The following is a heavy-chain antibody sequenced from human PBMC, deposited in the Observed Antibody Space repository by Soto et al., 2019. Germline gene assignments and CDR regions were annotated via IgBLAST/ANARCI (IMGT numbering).Heavy chain of an antibody. Sequence: QVQLVQSGAEVKKPGASVKVSCEASGYTFTGYYIHWVRQAPGQGLEWMGWINPNSGGTKYAQNFQGRATMPRNTPINTAYMELTSLRSDDTAVYYCAWHTYFYGSRSFDPWGQGTLVTVSS. CDR3: AWHTYFYGSRSFDP. CDR1: GYTFTGYY. J-gene: IGHJ5*02. CDR2: INPNSGGT. V-gene: IGHV1-2*02. D-gene: IGHD3-10*01.